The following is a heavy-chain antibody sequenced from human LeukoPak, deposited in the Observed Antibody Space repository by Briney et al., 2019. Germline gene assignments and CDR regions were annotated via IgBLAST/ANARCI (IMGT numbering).Heavy chain of an antibody. CDR2: IGGSGGGT. Sequence: GGSLRLSCEASGFTFSTYAMSWVRQAPGKGLEWVSGIGGSGGGTYYADSVKGRLIISRDTFKNTLYLQMNNLRAEDTAVYYCAKDIGYLDSAAGSFDYWGQGTLVTVSS. CDR3: AKDIGYLDSAAGSFDY. D-gene: IGHD6-13*01. V-gene: IGHV3-23*01. J-gene: IGHJ4*02. CDR1: GFTFSTYA.